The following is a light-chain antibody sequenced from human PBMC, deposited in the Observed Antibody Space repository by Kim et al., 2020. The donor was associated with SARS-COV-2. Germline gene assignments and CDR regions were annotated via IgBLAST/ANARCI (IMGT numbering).Light chain of an antibody. CDR3: QQYNSYPLT. CDR1: QSISSW. CDR2: KAS. Sequence: ASVGDRVTITCRASQSISSWLAWYQHRPGKVPKLLIYKASTLQTGVPSRFSGSGSGTEFTLTISSLVPDDFATYFCQQYNSYPLTFGGGTKVDIK. J-gene: IGKJ4*01. V-gene: IGKV1-5*03.